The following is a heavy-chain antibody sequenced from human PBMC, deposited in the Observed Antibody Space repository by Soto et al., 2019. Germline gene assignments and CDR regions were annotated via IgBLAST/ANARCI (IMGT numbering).Heavy chain of an antibody. CDR3: ARDTGVLLWFGEFPNYYYYGMDV. Sequence: QVQLVQSGAEVKKPGASVKVSCKASGYTFTSYGISWVRQAPGQGLEWMGWISAYNGNTNYAQKLQGRVIMTTDTSTSTAYMELRSLRSDDTAVYYCARDTGVLLWFGEFPNYYYYGMDVWGQGTTVTVSS. CDR2: ISAYNGNT. V-gene: IGHV1-18*01. D-gene: IGHD3-10*01. J-gene: IGHJ6*02. CDR1: GYTFTSYG.